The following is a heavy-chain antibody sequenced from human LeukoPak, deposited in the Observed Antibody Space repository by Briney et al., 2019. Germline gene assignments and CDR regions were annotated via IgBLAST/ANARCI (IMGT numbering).Heavy chain of an antibody. CDR1: GFDFKTYE. V-gene: IGHV3-48*03. J-gene: IGHJ4*01. D-gene: IGHD3-3*01. CDR3: AKGFWSGYGDY. Sequence: GSLRLSCAASGFDFKTYEMSWVRQAPGKVLEWISYISGRNIINYADSVKGRFTISRDNSKNTLYLQMNSLRAEDTAVYYCAKGFWSGYGDYWGQEPWSPSPQ. CDR2: ISGRNII.